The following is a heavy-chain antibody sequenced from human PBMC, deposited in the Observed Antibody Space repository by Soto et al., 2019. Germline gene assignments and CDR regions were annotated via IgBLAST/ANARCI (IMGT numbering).Heavy chain of an antibody. CDR2: INWNGGST. CDR1: GFTFDDYG. Sequence: EVQLVESGGGVVRPGGSLRLSCAASGFTFDDYGMSWVRQAPGKGLEWVSGINWNGGSTGYADSVKGRFTISRDNAKNSLYLQMNSLRAEDTALYYCARDDRSYGEYYYYGMDVWGQGTTVTVSS. CDR3: ARDDRSYGEYYYYGMDV. J-gene: IGHJ6*02. D-gene: IGHD5-18*01. V-gene: IGHV3-20*04.